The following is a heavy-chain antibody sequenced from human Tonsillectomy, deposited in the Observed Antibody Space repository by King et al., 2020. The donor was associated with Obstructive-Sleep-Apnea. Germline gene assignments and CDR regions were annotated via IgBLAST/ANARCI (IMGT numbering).Heavy chain of an antibody. CDR1: GASISSGGYY. J-gene: IGHJ5*02. Sequence: QLQESGPGLVKPSQTLSLTCTVSGASISSGGYYWSWIRQHPGKGLEWIGYIYYSGDTYYNPSLKSRVTISVDTSKNQFSLKLSSVTAADTAVYYCARDRESSGSWFDPWGQGTLVTVTS. V-gene: IGHV4-31*03. CDR3: ARDRESSGSWFDP. D-gene: IGHD3-10*01. CDR2: IYYSGDT.